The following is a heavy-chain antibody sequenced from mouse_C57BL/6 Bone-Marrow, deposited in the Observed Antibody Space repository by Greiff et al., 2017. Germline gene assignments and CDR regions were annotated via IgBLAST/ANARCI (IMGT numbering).Heavy chain of an antibody. J-gene: IGHJ2*01. D-gene: IGHD2-3*01. Sequence: EVKLVESEGGLVQPGSSMKLSCTASGFTFSDYYMAWVRQVPEKGLEWVANINYDGSSTYYLDSLKSRFIISRDNAKNILYLQMSSLKSEDTATYYCARDSYDGYYVIEYWGLGTTLTVSA. CDR2: INYDGSST. V-gene: IGHV5-16*01. CDR1: GFTFSDYY. CDR3: ARDSYDGYYVIEY.